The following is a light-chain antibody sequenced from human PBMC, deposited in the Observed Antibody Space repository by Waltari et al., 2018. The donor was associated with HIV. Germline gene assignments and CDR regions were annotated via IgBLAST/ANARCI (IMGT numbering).Light chain of an antibody. J-gene: IGLJ2*01. CDR3: QSYDSRLSGSVV. CDR1: NSNIGAGFD. V-gene: IGLV1-40*01. Sequence: QSALTQPPSVSGAPGQSVTISCSGSNSNIGAGFDVHWYQQVPGTAPRLLIYDNNNRPSGVPDRFYGSKSGTSASPAINGLQSEDEADYYCQSYDSRLSGSVVFGGGTKVTVL. CDR2: DNN.